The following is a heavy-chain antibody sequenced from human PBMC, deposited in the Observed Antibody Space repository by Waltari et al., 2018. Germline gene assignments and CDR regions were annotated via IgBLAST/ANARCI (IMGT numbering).Heavy chain of an antibody. V-gene: IGHV3-23*01. J-gene: IGHJ6*02. CDR2: ISGSGGST. CDR3: AKVKSSHYYYYGMDV. Sequence: QEWVSAISGSGGSTYYADSVKGRFTISRDNSKNTLYLQMNSLRAEDTAVYYCAKVKSSHYYYYGMDVWGQGTTVTVSS.